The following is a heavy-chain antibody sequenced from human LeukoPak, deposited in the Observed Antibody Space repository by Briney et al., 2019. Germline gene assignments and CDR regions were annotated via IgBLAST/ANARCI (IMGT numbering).Heavy chain of an antibody. J-gene: IGHJ4*02. CDR3: AVYCSGGSCLDY. V-gene: IGHV1-2*02. D-gene: IGHD2-15*01. CDR1: GYTFTGYY. Sequence: ASVKVSCKASGYTFTGYYMHWVRQAPGQGLEWMGWINPNSGGTNYAQKFQGRVTMTRDTSISTAYMELRRLRSDDTAVYYCAVYCSGGSCLDYWGQGTLVTVSS. CDR2: INPNSGGT.